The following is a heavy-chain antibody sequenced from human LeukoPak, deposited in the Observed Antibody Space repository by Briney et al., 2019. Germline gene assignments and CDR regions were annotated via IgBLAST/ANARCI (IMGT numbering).Heavy chain of an antibody. V-gene: IGHV1-69*13. CDR3: ATSFATDTASFDY. CDR1: GGTFSSYA. D-gene: IGHD5-18*01. Sequence: SVKVSCKASGGTFSSYAISWVRQAPGQGLEWMGGIIPIFGTANYAQKFQGRVTITADESTSTAYMELSSLRSEDTAVYYCATSFATDTASFDYWGQGTLVTVSS. J-gene: IGHJ4*02. CDR2: IIPIFGTA.